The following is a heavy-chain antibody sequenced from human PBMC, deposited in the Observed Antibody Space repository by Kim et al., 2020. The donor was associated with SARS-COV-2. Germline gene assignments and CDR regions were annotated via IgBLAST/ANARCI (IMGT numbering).Heavy chain of an antibody. CDR2: INHSGST. D-gene: IGHD2-21*01. J-gene: IGHJ4*02. Sequence: SETLSLTCAVYGGSFSGYYWSWIRQPPGKGLEWIGEINHSGSTNYNPSLKSRVTISVDTSKNQFSLKLSSVTAADTAVYYCARGHIVGPKVQEGCYFDYWGQGTLVTVSS. CDR3: ARGHIVGPKVQEGCYFDY. CDR1: GGSFSGYY. V-gene: IGHV4-34*01.